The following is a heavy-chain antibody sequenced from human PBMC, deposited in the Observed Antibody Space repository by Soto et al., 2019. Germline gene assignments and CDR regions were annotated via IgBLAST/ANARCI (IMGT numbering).Heavy chain of an antibody. CDR3: AKDVPFVVVPAAIPFDY. V-gene: IGHV3-23*01. Sequence: GGSLRLSCAASGFTFSSYAMSWVRQAPGKGLEWVSAISGSGGSTYYADSVKGRFTISRDNSKNTLYLQMNSLRAEDTAVYYCAKDVPFVVVPAAIPFDYWGQGTLVTVSS. D-gene: IGHD2-2*01. CDR2: ISGSGGST. J-gene: IGHJ4*02. CDR1: GFTFSSYA.